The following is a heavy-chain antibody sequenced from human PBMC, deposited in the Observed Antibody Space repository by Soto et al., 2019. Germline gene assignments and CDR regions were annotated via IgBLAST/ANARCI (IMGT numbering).Heavy chain of an antibody. J-gene: IGHJ6*02. V-gene: IGHV1-24*01. CDR3: ATDHQWLGDYYYGMDV. D-gene: IGHD6-19*01. CDR2: FDPENGER. CDR1: GYTLIELS. Sequence: ASVKVSCKVSGYTLIELSMHWVRQAPGKGLEWMGRFDPENGERIYAQKFQGRVTMTEDTSTDTAYMELSSLRSEVTAVYYCATDHQWLGDYYYGMDVWGQGTTVTVSS.